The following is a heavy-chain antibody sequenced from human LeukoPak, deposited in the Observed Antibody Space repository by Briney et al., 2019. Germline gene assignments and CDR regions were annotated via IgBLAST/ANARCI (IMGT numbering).Heavy chain of an antibody. J-gene: IGHJ4*02. V-gene: IGHV1-24*01. CDR3: VTASYYAGYYFDY. CDR2: FDPEDGET. Sequence: ASVKVSCKVSGYTLTELSMHWVRQAPGKGLEWMGGFDPEDGETIYAQKFQGRVTMTEDTSTDTAYMELSSLRSEDTAVYYCVTASYYAGYYFDYWGQGTLVTVSS. CDR1: GYTLTELS. D-gene: IGHD1-26*01.